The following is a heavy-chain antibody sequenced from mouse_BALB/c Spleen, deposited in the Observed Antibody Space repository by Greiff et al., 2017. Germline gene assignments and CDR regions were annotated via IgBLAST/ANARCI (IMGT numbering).Heavy chain of an antibody. D-gene: IGHD2-14*01. V-gene: IGHV8-8*01. Sequence: ESGPGILKPSQTLSLTCSFSGFSLSTSGMGVGWIRQPSGQGLEWLAHIWWDDDKYYNPSLKSRLTISKDTSRNQVFLKITSVDTADTATYSCARRGYRYDATVYAMDYWGQGTSVTVSS. CDR2: IWWDDDK. CDR1: GFSLSTSGMG. J-gene: IGHJ4*01. CDR3: ARRGYRYDATVYAMDY.